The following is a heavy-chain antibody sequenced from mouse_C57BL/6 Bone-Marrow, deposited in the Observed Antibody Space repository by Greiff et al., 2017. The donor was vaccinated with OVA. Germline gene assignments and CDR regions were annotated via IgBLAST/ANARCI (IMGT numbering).Heavy chain of an antibody. CDR2: IFPGSGST. V-gene: IGHV1-75*01. Sequence: VQLQQSGPELVKPGASVKISCKASGYTFTDYYINWVKQRPGQGLEWIGWIFPGSGSTYYNERFKGKATLTVDKSSSTAYMLLSSLTSEDSAVYFCATPFITTAYGYCDVWGTGTTVTVSS. CDR1: GYTFTDYY. CDR3: ATPFITTAYGYCDV. J-gene: IGHJ1*03. D-gene: IGHD1-1*01.